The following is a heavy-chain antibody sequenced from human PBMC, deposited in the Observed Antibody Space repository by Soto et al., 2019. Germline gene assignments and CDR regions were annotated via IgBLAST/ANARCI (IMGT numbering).Heavy chain of an antibody. D-gene: IGHD2-15*01. CDR2: IIPILGIA. CDR1: GGTFSSYT. Sequence: QVQLVQSGAEVKKPGSSVKVSCKASGGTFSSYTISWVRQAPGQGLEWMGRIIPILGIANYAQKFQGRVTITADKSTSTAYMELSSLRSEDTAVYYCAREGYCSGGSCYPPYYYGMDVWGQGTTVTVSS. V-gene: IGHV1-69*08. J-gene: IGHJ6*02. CDR3: AREGYCSGGSCYPPYYYGMDV.